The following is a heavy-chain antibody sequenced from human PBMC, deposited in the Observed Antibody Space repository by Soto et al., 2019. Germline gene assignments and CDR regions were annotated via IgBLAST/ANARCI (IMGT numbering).Heavy chain of an antibody. CDR1: GFSLSNGRMG. CDR2: ILSNDGK. J-gene: IGHJ4*02. Sequence: SGPTLVNPTAPLTLTCTVSGFSLSNGRMGVSWIRPAPGKALEWLARILSNDGKSYSTSLKSRLAISRDTAKSQVVLTMPNMDPVDTGTYYCARTWYYYETSGAFDYWGQGALVTVSS. CDR3: ARTWYYYETSGAFDY. V-gene: IGHV2-26*01. D-gene: IGHD3-22*01.